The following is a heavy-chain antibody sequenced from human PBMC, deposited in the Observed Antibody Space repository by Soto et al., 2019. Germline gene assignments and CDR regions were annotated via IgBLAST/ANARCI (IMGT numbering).Heavy chain of an antibody. V-gene: IGHV3-23*01. CDR2: ISGSGGST. CDR3: AKDPLNGYGDYELDY. D-gene: IGHD4-17*01. CDR1: GFTFSSYA. J-gene: IGHJ4*02. Sequence: EVQLLESGGGLVQPGGSLRLSCAASGFTFSSYAMSWVRQAPGKGLEWVSAISGSGGSTYYADSVKGRFTISRDNSKNTRDLQMNSLRAEDTAVYYCAKDPLNGYGDYELDYWGQGTLVTVSS.